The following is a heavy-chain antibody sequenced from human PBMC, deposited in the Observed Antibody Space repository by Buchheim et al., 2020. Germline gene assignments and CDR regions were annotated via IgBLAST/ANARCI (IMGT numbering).Heavy chain of an antibody. CDR3: AKGGVGSGWYSGYYYGMDV. J-gene: IGHJ6*02. Sequence: EVQLLESGGGLVQPGGSLRLSCAASGFTFSSYAMSWVRQAPGKGLEWVSAISGSGGSTYYADSVKGRFTISRDNSKNTLYLQMNSLRAEDTAVYYCAKGGVGSGWYSGYYYGMDVWGQGTT. CDR1: GFTFSSYA. CDR2: ISGSGGST. D-gene: IGHD6-19*01. V-gene: IGHV3-23*01.